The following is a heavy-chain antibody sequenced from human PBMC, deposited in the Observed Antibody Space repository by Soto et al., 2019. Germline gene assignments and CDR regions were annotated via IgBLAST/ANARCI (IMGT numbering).Heavy chain of an antibody. CDR3: AKDQGWGRLLAYGMDV. J-gene: IGHJ6*02. CDR2: IYPGDSDT. D-gene: IGHD3-3*01. CDR1: GYSFTSYW. Sequence: LKISCQGSGYSFTSYWIGWVREMPGKGLEWMGIIYPGDSDTRYSPSFQGQVTASRDNSKSTLYLQMNSLRTEDTAAYYCAKDQGWGRLLAYGMDVWGQGTTVTVSS. V-gene: IGHV5-51*01.